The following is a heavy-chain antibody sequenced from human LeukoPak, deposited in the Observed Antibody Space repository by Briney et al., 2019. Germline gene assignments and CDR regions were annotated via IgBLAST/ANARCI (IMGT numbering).Heavy chain of an antibody. Sequence: GGALRLSCAASGFTFSSYWMSWVRQAPGKGLEWVANIKQDGSEKYYVDAVKGRFTISRDNAKNSLYLQMNSLRAEDTAVYYCARDHCSSTSCYIFYGMDVWGQGTTVTVSS. V-gene: IGHV3-7*03. CDR3: ARDHCSSTSCYIFYGMDV. J-gene: IGHJ6*02. D-gene: IGHD2-2*02. CDR2: IKQDGSEK. CDR1: GFTFSSYW.